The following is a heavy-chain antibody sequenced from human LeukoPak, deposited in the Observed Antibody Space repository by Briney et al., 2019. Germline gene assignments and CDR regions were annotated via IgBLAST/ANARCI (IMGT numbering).Heavy chain of an antibody. V-gene: IGHV3-23*01. CDR1: GFTFSSCW. CDR3: AKDARRTSGWYFFDY. D-gene: IGHD6-19*01. Sequence: GGSLRLSCAASGFTFSSCWMHWVRQAPGKGLEWVSVISYNSDTTYYADSVKGRFTISRDNSKNTLFLQMNSLRAEDTAVYYCAKDARRTSGWYFFDYWGQGTLVTVSS. CDR2: ISYNSDTT. J-gene: IGHJ4*02.